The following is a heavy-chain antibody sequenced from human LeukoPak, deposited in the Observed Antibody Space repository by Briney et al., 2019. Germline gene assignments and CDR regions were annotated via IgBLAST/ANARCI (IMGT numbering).Heavy chain of an antibody. V-gene: IGHV3-23*01. J-gene: IGHJ4*02. D-gene: IGHD3-10*01. CDR1: GFTFSSYA. CDR3: AKGSYVLLWLGELFG. Sequence: PGGSLRLSCAASGFTFSSYAMSWVRQAPGKGLEWVSAISGSGGSTYYADSVKGRFTISRDNSKNTLYLQMNSLRAEDTAVYYCAKGSYVLLWLGELFGGGQGPLVTVSS. CDR2: ISGSGGST.